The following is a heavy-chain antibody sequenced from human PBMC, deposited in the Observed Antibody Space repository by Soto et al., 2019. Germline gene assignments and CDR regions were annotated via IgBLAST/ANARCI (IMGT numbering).Heavy chain of an antibody. CDR1: GYSFTSYW. D-gene: IGHD3-10*01. J-gene: IGHJ6*02. Sequence: GESQKISCKGSGYSFTSYWTSWVRQMPGKGLEWLGRIDPSDSYTNYSPSFQGHVTISADKSISTAYLQWSSLKASDTAMYYCAPYYYGWGSYYNYYYYGMDVGGQGTRVTVPS. CDR2: IDPSDSYT. CDR3: APYYYGWGSYYNYYYYGMDV. V-gene: IGHV5-10-1*01.